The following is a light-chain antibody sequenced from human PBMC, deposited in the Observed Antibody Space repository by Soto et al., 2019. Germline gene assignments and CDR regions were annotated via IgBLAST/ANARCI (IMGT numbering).Light chain of an antibody. CDR2: LNSDGSH. CDR1: SGHSSYA. J-gene: IGLJ3*02. CDR3: QTWGTGIRV. V-gene: IGLV4-69*01. Sequence: QSVLTQSPSASASLGASVKLTCTLSSGHSSYASAWHQQQPEKGPRYLMKLNSDGSHSKGDGIPDRFSGSSSGAERYLTISSLQSEDEADYYCQTWGTGIRVFGGGTQVTVL.